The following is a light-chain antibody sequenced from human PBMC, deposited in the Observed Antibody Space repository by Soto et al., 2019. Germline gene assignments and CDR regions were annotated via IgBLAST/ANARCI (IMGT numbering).Light chain of an antibody. Sequence: EIVMTQSPATLSGALGDRASLSCRASQSVTTYLAWYQPKPGQAPRLRIYGAATRATGIPARFSGSGSETDFTLTISSLQSEDFAFYYCQQYNSWPPSYTFGQGTKLEIK. V-gene: IGKV3-15*01. CDR3: QQYNSWPPSYT. CDR1: QSVTTY. J-gene: IGKJ2*01. CDR2: GAA.